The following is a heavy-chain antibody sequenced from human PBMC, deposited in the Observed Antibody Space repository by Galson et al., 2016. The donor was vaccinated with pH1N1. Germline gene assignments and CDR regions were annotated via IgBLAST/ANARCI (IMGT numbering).Heavy chain of an antibody. Sequence: ETLSLTCAVSGYSFSGYYWSWLRQPPGKGLEWIGAVNHSGSTNYNPSLKSRVTISVDTSEDQFSLKLYSVTAADTAVYYGARGRGGYNLRERQYSYSYMDVWGKGTTVTVSS. CDR1: GYSFSGYY. V-gene: IGHV4-34*01. D-gene: IGHD5-24*01. CDR3: ARGRGGYNLRERQYSYSYMDV. J-gene: IGHJ6*03. CDR2: VNHSGST.